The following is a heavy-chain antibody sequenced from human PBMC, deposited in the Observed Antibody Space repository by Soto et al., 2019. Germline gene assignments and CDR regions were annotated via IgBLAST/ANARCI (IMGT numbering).Heavy chain of an antibody. CDR1: GYTFTGYY. Sequence: ASVKVSYKASGYTFTGYYMHWVRQAPGQGLGWMGWINPNSGGTNYAQKFQGWVTMTRDTSISTAYMELSRLRSDDTAVYYCARGGILTVASAFDIWGQGTMVTVSS. CDR3: ARGGILTVASAFDI. CDR2: INPNSGGT. D-gene: IGHD4-17*01. J-gene: IGHJ3*02. V-gene: IGHV1-2*04.